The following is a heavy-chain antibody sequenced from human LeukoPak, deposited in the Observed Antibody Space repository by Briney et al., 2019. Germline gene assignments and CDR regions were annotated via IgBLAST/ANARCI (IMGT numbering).Heavy chain of an antibody. D-gene: IGHD4-23*01. CDR3: AKDTAPATVVTPPSDVDY. Sequence: GGSLRLSCAASGFTFSSYAMHWVRQAPGKGLEWVAVISYDGSNKYYADSVKGRSTISRDNSKNTLYLQMNSLRAEDTAVYYCAKDTAPATVVTPPSDVDYWGQGTLVTVSS. CDR1: GFTFSSYA. J-gene: IGHJ4*02. CDR2: ISYDGSNK. V-gene: IGHV3-30-3*01.